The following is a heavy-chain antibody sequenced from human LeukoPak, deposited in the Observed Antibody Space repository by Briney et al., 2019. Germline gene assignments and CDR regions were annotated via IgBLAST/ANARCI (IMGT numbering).Heavy chain of an antibody. CDR3: ARRYEGSGYAYDY. D-gene: IGHD3-22*01. Sequence: PSETLSLTCTVSGVSITSYSHNYDWIGQPPGKGLEWIGCFHFSGAINYNPSHKSLVTIFVDTSKKQISLKLNSVTAADTVVYYGARRYEGSGYAYDYWGQGILVTVSS. J-gene: IGHJ4*02. V-gene: IGHV4-39*01. CDR2: FHFSGAI. CDR1: GVSITSYSHN.